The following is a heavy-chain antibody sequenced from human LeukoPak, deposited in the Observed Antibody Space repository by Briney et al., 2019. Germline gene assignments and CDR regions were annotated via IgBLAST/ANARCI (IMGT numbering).Heavy chain of an antibody. J-gene: IGHJ6*03. D-gene: IGHD6-13*01. CDR3: ARAKQQLTIEGLYYYXMDV. CDR1: GGSISGYY. CDR2: IYSSGSA. Sequence: PSETLSLTCTVSGGSISGYYWTWVRQPAGKGLEWIGRIYSSGSANYNPSLKSRVTMSLDTSKNQFSLKLSSVTAADTAVYYCARAKQQLTIEGLYYYXMDVWGXXXTVTVSS. V-gene: IGHV4-4*07.